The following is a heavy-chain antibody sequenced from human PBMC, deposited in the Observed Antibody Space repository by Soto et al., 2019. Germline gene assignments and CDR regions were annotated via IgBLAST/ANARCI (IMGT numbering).Heavy chain of an antibody. CDR1: GGSMSSSRYY. CDR2: IYYSGST. V-gene: IGHV4-39*01. J-gene: IGHJ5*02. D-gene: IGHD1-26*01. Sequence: PSETLSLTCTVSGGSMSSSRYYWGWIRQPPGKGPEWIGSIYYSGSTYYNPSLKSRVTISVDTSKNQFSLKLSSVTAADTAVYYCARHFSAVVGATILRNNWFDPWGQGTLVTVSS. CDR3: ARHFSAVVGATILRNNWFDP.